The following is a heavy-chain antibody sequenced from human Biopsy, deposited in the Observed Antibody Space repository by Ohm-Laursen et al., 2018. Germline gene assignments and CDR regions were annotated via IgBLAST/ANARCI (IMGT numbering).Heavy chain of an antibody. CDR2: ISGSGGNT. J-gene: IGHJ4*02. CDR3: TRNGDGGNWDDFDY. CDR1: GFTFSDYA. Sequence: SLRLSCAASGFTFSDYAMNWVRQAPGKGLEWVSTISGSGGNTYYADSVRGRFTVSRDGSKSTLYLQMSSLTTEDTAVYYCTRNGDGGNWDDFDYWGQGTLVTVSS. V-gene: IGHV3-23*01. D-gene: IGHD4-23*01.